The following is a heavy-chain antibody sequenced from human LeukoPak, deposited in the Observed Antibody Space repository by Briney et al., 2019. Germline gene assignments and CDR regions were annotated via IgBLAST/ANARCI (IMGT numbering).Heavy chain of an antibody. D-gene: IGHD2-2*01. J-gene: IGHJ4*02. CDR1: GGSISSYY. Sequence: SETLSLTCTVSGGSISSYYWSWIRQPPGKGLEWIGYIDYSGSTSYNPSLKSRVTISIDTSKNQLSLRLTSVAAADTAVYFCARGLFSTRRESDYWGQGTLVTVSS. CDR3: ARGLFSTRRESDY. V-gene: IGHV4-59*01. CDR2: IDYSGST.